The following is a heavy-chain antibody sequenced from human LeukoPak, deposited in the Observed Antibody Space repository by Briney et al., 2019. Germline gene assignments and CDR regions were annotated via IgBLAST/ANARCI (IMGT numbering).Heavy chain of an antibody. CDR1: GGSISSYY. Sequence: SETLSLTCIVSGGSISSYYWSWIRQPPGKGLEWIGSIFYSGSTNYNPSLKSRVTISVDASKNQFSLKLSSVTAADTAVYYCARHTPGNDAFDIWGQGTMDTVSS. J-gene: IGHJ3*02. CDR2: IFYSGST. V-gene: IGHV4-59*08. CDR3: ARHTPGNDAFDI.